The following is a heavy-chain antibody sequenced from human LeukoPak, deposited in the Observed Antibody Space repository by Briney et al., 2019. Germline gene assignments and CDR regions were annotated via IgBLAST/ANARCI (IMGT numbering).Heavy chain of an antibody. V-gene: IGHV4-38-2*02. CDR2: IYHSGST. J-gene: IGHJ5*02. Sequence: SETLSLTCTVSGYSISSGYYWGWIRQPPGKGLEWIGSIYHSGSTYYNPSLKSRVTISVDTSKNQFSLKLSSVTAADTAVYYCASSGAGWFDPWGQGTPVTVSS. CDR1: GYSISSGYY. D-gene: IGHD5-12*01. CDR3: ASSGAGWFDP.